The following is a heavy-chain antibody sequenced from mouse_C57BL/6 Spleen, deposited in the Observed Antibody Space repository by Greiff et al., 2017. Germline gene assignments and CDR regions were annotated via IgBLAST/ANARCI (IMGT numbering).Heavy chain of an antibody. D-gene: IGHD2-3*01. V-gene: IGHV1-63*01. Sequence: VQLQESGAELVRPGTSVKMSCKASGYTFTNYWIGWAKQRPGHGLEWIGDIYPGGGYTNYNEKFKGKATLTADKSSSTAYMQFSSLTSEDSAIYYCARGDDGYYVFAYWGQGTLVTVSA. J-gene: IGHJ3*01. CDR1: GYTFTNYW. CDR3: ARGDDGYYVFAY. CDR2: IYPGGGYT.